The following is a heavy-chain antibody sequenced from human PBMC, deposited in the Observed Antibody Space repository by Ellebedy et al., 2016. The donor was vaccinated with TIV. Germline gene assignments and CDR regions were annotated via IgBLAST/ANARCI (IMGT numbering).Heavy chain of an antibody. V-gene: IGHV3-9*01. CDR2: ISWDRNYI. CDR1: GFTFDDFA. Sequence: GGSLRLSCAASGFTFDDFAMHWVRQAPGKGLEWVSGISWDRNYIGYADSVKGRFTISRDNAKNSLYLQMNSLRAEDTALYYCAKAQYGSGSYHAIQHWGQGTLVTVSS. D-gene: IGHD3-10*01. J-gene: IGHJ1*01. CDR3: AKAQYGSGSYHAIQH.